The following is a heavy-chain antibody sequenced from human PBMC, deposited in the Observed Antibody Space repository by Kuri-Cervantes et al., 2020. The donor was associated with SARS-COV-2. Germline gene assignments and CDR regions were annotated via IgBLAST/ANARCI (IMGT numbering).Heavy chain of an antibody. D-gene: IGHD2-2*01. Sequence: GGSLRLSCAASGFTFSSYAMHWVRQAPGKGLEYVSAISSNGGSTYYANSVKGRFTISRDNSKNTLYPQMGSLRAEDMAVCYCARDSREYCSSTSCSWFDPWGQGTLVTVSS. V-gene: IGHV3-64*01. CDR1: GFTFSSYA. J-gene: IGHJ5*02. CDR2: ISSNGGST. CDR3: ARDSREYCSSTSCSWFDP.